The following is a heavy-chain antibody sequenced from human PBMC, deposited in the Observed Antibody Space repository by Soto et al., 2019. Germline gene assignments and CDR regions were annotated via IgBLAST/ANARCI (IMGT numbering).Heavy chain of an antibody. J-gene: IGHJ4*02. CDR3: ARGGLDSSGWYYLGY. V-gene: IGHV4-59*01. CDR2: IYYSGST. CDR1: GFTFNTY. Sequence: GSLRLSCAASGFTFNTYWSWIRQPPGKGLEWIGYIYYSGSTNYNPSLKSRVTISVDASKNQFSLKLSSVTAADTAVYYCARGGLDSSGWYYLGYWGQGTLVTVSS. D-gene: IGHD6-19*01.